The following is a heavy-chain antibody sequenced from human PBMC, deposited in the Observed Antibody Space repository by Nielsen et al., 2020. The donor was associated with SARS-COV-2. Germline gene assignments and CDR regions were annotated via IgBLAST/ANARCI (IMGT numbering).Heavy chain of an antibody. CDR1: GGSFSGYY. D-gene: IGHD3-10*01. CDR3: ARGSGSY. Sequence: SEALSLTCAVYGGSFSGYYSSWIRQPPGKGLEWIGEINHSGSTNYNPSLKSRVTISVDTSKNQFSLKLSSVTAADTAVYYCARGSGSYWGQGTLVTVSS. CDR2: INHSGST. J-gene: IGHJ4*02. V-gene: IGHV4-34*01.